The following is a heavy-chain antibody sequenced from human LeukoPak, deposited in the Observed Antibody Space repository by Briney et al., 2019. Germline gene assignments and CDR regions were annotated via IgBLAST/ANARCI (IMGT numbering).Heavy chain of an antibody. Sequence: PGESLRLSCAASGFTFSSYAMSWVRQAPGKGLEWVSAISGSGGSTYYADSVKGRFTISRDNSKNTLYLQMNSLRAEDTAVYYCAKDLRDTMKASRNPFDPWGQGTLVTVSS. CDR2: ISGSGGST. J-gene: IGHJ5*02. V-gene: IGHV3-23*01. CDR3: AKDLRDTMKASRNPFDP. D-gene: IGHD3-22*01. CDR1: GFTFSSYA.